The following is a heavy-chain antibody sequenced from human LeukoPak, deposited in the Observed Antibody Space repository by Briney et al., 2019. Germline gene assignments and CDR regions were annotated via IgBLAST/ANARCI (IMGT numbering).Heavy chain of an antibody. V-gene: IGHV4-59*01. D-gene: IGHD3-22*01. J-gene: IGHJ4*02. CDR3: ARGMKRAYYGDYYFDY. Sequence: SETLSLTCTVSGGSISSYYWSWIRQPPGKGLEWIGYIYYSGSTNNNPSLKSRVTISVDTSKNQFSLKLSSVTAADTAVYYCARGMKRAYYGDYYFDYWGQGTLVTVSS. CDR1: GGSISSYY. CDR2: IYYSGST.